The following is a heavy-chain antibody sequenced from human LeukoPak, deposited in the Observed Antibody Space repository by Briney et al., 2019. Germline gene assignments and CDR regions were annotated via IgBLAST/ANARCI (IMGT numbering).Heavy chain of an antibody. Sequence: SETLSLTCTVSGGSISSRTYYWGWIRQPPGTGLEWIGSMYYSGSTSYNPSLKSRVTISVDTSKNQFSLKLSSVIAADTAVYYCARAYCGGGDCYHSRGWFDTWGQGTLVTVSS. V-gene: IGHV4-39*07. J-gene: IGHJ5*02. CDR1: GGSISSRTYY. CDR3: ARAYCGGGDCYHSRGWFDT. CDR2: MYYSGST. D-gene: IGHD2-21*02.